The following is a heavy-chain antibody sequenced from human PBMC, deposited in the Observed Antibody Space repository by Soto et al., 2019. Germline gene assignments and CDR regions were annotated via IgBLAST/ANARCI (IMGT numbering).Heavy chain of an antibody. Sequence: EVQLLESGGGLVQPGGSLRLSCAASGFTFSSYAMSWVRQAPGKGLEWVSAISGSGGSTYYADSVKGRFTISRDNSKNTQYLQMNSLRAEDTAVYYCAQDSEGSGSYTSIDVWGQGTTVTVSS. J-gene: IGHJ6*02. CDR1: GFTFSSYA. D-gene: IGHD3-10*01. V-gene: IGHV3-23*01. CDR3: AQDSEGSGSYTSIDV. CDR2: ISGSGGST.